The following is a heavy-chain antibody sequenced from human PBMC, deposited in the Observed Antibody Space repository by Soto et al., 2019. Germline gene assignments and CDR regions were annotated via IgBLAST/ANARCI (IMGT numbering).Heavy chain of an antibody. J-gene: IGHJ5*02. D-gene: IGHD3-9*01. CDR2: ISGSGGST. CDR1: GFTFSSYA. Sequence: PGGSLRLSCAASGFTFSSYAMSWVRQAPGKGLEWVSAISGSGGSTYYADSVKGRFTISRDNSKNTLYLQMNSLRAEDTAVYYCAKWLLRYFDWLHGGNWFDPWGQGTLVTVSS. V-gene: IGHV3-23*01. CDR3: AKWLLRYFDWLHGGNWFDP.